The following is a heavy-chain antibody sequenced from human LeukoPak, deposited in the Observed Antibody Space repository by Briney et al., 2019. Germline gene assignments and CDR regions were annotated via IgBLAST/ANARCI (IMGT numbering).Heavy chain of an antibody. CDR1: GFTFSSYA. Sequence: PGGSLRLSCAASGFTFSSYAMSWVRQAPGKGLEWVSFISGSGGSTYHVDSVKGRFTISRDNSKNTLYLQMNSLRAEDTAVYYCAKEFVCSSTSCYNPAQYYYYYMDVWGKGTTVTVSS. D-gene: IGHD2-2*02. J-gene: IGHJ6*03. CDR3: AKEFVCSSTSCYNPAQYYYYYMDV. CDR2: ISGSGGST. V-gene: IGHV3-23*01.